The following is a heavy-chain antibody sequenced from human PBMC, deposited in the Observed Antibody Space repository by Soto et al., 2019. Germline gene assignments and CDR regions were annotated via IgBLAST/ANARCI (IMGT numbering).Heavy chain of an antibody. D-gene: IGHD3-22*01. CDR3: SRDLLRRYYDSCGSYYLGCFDP. CDR2: IKQDGSEK. Sequence: GSLRLSCAASGFTFSGYWMSWVRQAPGKGLEWVANIKQDGSEKYYVDSVKGRFTISRDNAKNSLFLQMNSLRAEDTAVYYCSRDLLRRYYDSCGSYYLGCFDPWGQGTLFTVSS. J-gene: IGHJ5*02. CDR1: GFTFSGYW. V-gene: IGHV3-7*01.